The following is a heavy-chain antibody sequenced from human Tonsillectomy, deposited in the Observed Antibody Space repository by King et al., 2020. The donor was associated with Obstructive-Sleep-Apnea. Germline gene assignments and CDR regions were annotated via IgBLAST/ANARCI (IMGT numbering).Heavy chain of an antibody. J-gene: IGHJ4*02. CDR2: IYYSGST. Sequence: VQLQESGPGLVKPSETLSLTCTVSGGSISSYYWTWLRQPPGKGLEWIGYIYYSGSTNYNPSLKSRVTISVDTSKNQFSLKLSSVTAADTAVYYCAREFSAMADYFDYWGQGTLVTVSS. V-gene: IGHV4-59*01. D-gene: IGHD5-18*01. CDR1: GGSISSYY. CDR3: AREFSAMADYFDY.